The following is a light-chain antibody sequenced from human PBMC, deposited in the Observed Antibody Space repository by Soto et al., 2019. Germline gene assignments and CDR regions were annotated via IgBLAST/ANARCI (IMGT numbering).Light chain of an antibody. CDR1: SGDIGSYNR. V-gene: IGLV2-14*01. Sequence: QSALTQPASVSGSPGQSITISCTGNSGDIGSYNRVSWYQQHPGKAPKLIIYEVTDRPSGVSNRFSGSKSGNTASLTISGLQAEDEAEYYCRSYTNINTRACVFGTGTKLPVL. J-gene: IGLJ1*01. CDR3: RSYTNINTRACV. CDR2: EVT.